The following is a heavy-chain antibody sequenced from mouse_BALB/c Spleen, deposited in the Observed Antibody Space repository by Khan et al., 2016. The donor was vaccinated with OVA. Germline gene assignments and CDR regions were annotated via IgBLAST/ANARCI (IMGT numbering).Heavy chain of an antibody. V-gene: IGHV6-6*02. Sequence: EVKLEESGGGLVQPGGSMKLSCVASGFTFSNYWMNWVRQSPEKGLEWVAEIRLKSDDYVTHYAESVQGRFTISSDDAKSSVYLKMNDLIAEDTGIYYCWILLWGQGTTLTVSS. J-gene: IGHJ2*01. CDR3: WILL. CDR2: IRLKSDDYVT. CDR1: GFTFSNYW.